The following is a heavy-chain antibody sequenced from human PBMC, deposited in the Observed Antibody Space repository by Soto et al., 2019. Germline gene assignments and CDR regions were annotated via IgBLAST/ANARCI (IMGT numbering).Heavy chain of an antibody. Sequence: QVQLQESGPGLVRPSGTLSLTCAVSGDSINSNYCWTWVRQPPGKGLEWIAEIYYSGGTGYNPSLKSRVTISMDKSKNQFSLNLTSVTAADTAMYYCARDTGWGLGYWGQGTLVTVSS. CDR2: IYYSGGT. D-gene: IGHD6-19*01. J-gene: IGHJ4*02. CDR3: ARDTGWGLGY. V-gene: IGHV4-4*02. CDR1: GDSINSNYC.